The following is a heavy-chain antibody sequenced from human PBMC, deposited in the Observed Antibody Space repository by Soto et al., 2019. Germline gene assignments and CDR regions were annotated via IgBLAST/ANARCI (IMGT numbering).Heavy chain of an antibody. J-gene: IGHJ3*02. CDR2: TRNKANSYTT. CDR3: AREGRDSSGYYIDAFDI. Sequence: GSLRLSCAASGFTFSDHYMDWVRQAPGKGLEWVGRTRNKANSYTTEYAASVKGRFTISRDDSKNSLYLQMNSLKTEDTAVYYCAREGRDSSGYYIDAFDIWGQGTRVTVSS. CDR1: GFTFSDHY. V-gene: IGHV3-72*01. D-gene: IGHD3-22*01.